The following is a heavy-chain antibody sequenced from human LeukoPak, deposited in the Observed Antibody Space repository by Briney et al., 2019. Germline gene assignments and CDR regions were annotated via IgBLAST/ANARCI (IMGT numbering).Heavy chain of an antibody. CDR3: TRPYYYDSSGAREAFDI. CDR2: IRSKANSYAT. J-gene: IGHJ3*02. V-gene: IGHV3-73*01. CDR1: GFTFSGSA. D-gene: IGHD3-22*01. Sequence: PGGSLRLSCAASGFTFSGSAMHWVRQASGKGLEWVGRIRSKANSYATAYAASVKGRFTISRDDSKNTAYLQMNSLKTEDTAVYYCTRPYYYDSSGAREAFDIWGQGTMVTVSS.